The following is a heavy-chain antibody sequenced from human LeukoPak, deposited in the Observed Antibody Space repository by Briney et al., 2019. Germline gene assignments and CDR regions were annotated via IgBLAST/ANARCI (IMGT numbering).Heavy chain of an antibody. J-gene: IGHJ4*02. V-gene: IGHV4-39*07. CDR1: GGSISSSSYY. CDR2: IYYSGTT. CDR3: ARGSQGSGWYGFDY. Sequence: SETLSLTCTVSGGSISSSSYYWGWIRQPPGKGVEWIGSIYYSGTTYYNPSLKSRVSISVDTSKNQFSLKLSSVTAADTAVYYCARGSQGSGWYGFDYWGQGTLVTVSS. D-gene: IGHD6-19*01.